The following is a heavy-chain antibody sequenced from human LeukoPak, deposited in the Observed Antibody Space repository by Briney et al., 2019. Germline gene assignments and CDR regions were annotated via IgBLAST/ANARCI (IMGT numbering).Heavy chain of an antibody. CDR3: AGSEGFHCDY. CDR1: GASISSYY. Sequence: SETLSLACSVSGASISSYYWSWIRQPPGGGREWIGYIYYSGSTNYNPSLKSRVTISVDTSKYRFSLKLSSVTAADTAVYYCAGSEGFHCDYWGQGTLVSVSS. CDR2: IYYSGST. V-gene: IGHV4-59*01. J-gene: IGHJ4*02.